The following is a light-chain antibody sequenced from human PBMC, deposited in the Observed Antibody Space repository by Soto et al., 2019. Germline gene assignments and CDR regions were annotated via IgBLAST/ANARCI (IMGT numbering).Light chain of an antibody. CDR3: QQYDNWPYT. J-gene: IGKJ2*01. V-gene: IGKV3-15*01. CDR1: QTIRTN. Sequence: EIVMTQSPATLSVSPGEGATLSCRASQTIRTNLAWYQQKPGQAPRLLIYGASARATAIPATFTGSGSGTEFTLTISSLQSEDFVLYYCQQYDNWPYTFCQGTKLEIK. CDR2: GAS.